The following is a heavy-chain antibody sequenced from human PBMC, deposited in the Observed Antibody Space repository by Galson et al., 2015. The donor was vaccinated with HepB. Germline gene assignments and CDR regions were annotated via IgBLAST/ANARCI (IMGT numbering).Heavy chain of an antibody. V-gene: IGHV3-11*01. J-gene: IGHJ4*02. D-gene: IGHD3-22*01. CDR1: GFTFSDYY. CDR2: ISSSGSTI. Sequence: SLRLSCAASGFTFSDYYMSWIRQAPGKGLEWVSYISSSGSTIYYADSVKGRFTISRDNAKNSLYLQMNSLRAEDTAVYYCASHRYYYDSSGYFQYYFDYWGQGTLVTVSS. CDR3: ASHRYYYDSSGYFQYYFDY.